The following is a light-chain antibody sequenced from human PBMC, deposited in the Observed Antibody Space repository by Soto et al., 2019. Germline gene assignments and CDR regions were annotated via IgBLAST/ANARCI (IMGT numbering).Light chain of an antibody. CDR2: GAS. CDR3: QQYNNWTYT. Sequence: EIVMTQSPATLSVSPGERDTLSCRASQSVSSNLAWYQQKPGQAPRLLIYGASTRATGIPARFSGSGSGTEFTLTISSLQSEDFAVYYCQQYNNWTYTFGQGTKLEIK. V-gene: IGKV3-15*01. CDR1: QSVSSN. J-gene: IGKJ2*01.